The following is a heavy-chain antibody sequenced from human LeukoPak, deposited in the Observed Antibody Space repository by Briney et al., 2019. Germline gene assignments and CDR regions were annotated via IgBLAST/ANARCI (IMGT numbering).Heavy chain of an antibody. V-gene: IGHV3-23*01. CDR3: AKDRVGATLYFDF. Sequence: GGSLRLSCAASGFPFSNYGMSWVRQAPGKGLEWVSAISGSGDTTYFADSVKGRFTISRDNSKNTLYLQMNSLRAEDTAVYYCAKDRVGATLYFDFWGQGTLLTVSS. CDR2: ISGSGDTT. CDR1: GFPFSNYG. D-gene: IGHD1-26*01. J-gene: IGHJ4*02.